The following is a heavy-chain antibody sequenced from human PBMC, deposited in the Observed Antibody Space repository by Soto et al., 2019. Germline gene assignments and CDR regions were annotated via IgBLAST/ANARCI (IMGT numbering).Heavy chain of an antibody. V-gene: IGHV3-23*01. J-gene: IGHJ6*02. CDR3: AKFRIWDSPPYYYDYPPLNNGMDV. D-gene: IGHD3-22*01. CDR2: ISGSGGST. CDR1: GFTFSSYA. Sequence: GGSLRLSCAASGFTFSSYAMSWVRQAPGKGLEWVSVISGSGGSTYYADSVKGRFTISRDNSKNTLYLQMNSLRAEDTAVYYCAKFRIWDSPPYYYDYPPLNNGMDVWGQGTTVTVSS.